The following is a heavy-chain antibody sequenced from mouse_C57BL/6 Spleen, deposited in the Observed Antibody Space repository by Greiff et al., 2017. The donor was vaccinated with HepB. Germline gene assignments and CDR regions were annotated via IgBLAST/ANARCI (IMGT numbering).Heavy chain of an antibody. Sequence: QVQLQQPGAELVMPGASVKLSCKASGYTFTSYWMHWVKQRPGQGLEWIGEIDPSDSYTNYNQKFKGKSTLTVDKSSSTAYLQLSSLTSEDSAVFYCGGISQIYLYAMDYWGQGTSVTVSS. V-gene: IGHV1-69*01. CDR1: GYTFTSYW. J-gene: IGHJ4*01. CDR2: IDPSDSYT. D-gene: IGHD2-1*01. CDR3: GGISQIYLYAMDY.